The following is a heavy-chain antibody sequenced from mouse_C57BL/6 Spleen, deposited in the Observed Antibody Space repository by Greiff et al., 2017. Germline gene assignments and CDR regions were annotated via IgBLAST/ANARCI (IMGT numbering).Heavy chain of an antibody. V-gene: IGHV5-6*01. CDR3: ASAKCITTVGAVAN. J-gene: IGHJ3*01. Sequence: EVMLVESGGDLVKPGGSLKLSCAASGFTFSSYGMSWVRQTPDKRLEWVATISSGGSYTYYPDSVKGRFTISRDNATNTRYLQMSSLTSEDTAMYYYASAKCITTVGAVANWGQGTLVTVSA. CDR1: GFTFSSYG. D-gene: IGHD1-1*01. CDR2: ISSGGSYT.